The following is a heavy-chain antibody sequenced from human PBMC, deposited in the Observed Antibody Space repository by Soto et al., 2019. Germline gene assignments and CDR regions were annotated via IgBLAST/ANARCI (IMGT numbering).Heavy chain of an antibody. D-gene: IGHD4-4*01. CDR1: GFTFSSYA. CDR3: ARDDYSNSDVPRNYYYGMDV. CDR2: ISGSGSST. Sequence: GGSLRLSCAASGFTFSSYAMSWVRQAPGKGLEWVSGISGSGSSTYYADSVKGRFTISRGNAKNTLYLQMNSLRAEDTAVYYCARDDYSNSDVPRNYYYGMDVWGQGTTVTVSS. V-gene: IGHV3-23*01. J-gene: IGHJ6*02.